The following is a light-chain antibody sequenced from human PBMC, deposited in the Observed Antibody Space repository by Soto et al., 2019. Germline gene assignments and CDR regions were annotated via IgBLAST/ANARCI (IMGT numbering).Light chain of an antibody. CDR2: GAS. J-gene: IGKJ1*01. CDR3: QQYGSSPTWT. CDR1: QSVSNNY. V-gene: IGKV3-20*01. Sequence: ESVLTQSPGTLSLSPGERATLSCRASQSVSNNYLAWYRQKPGQAPRLLIYGASTRATGIPDRFSGSGSGTEFTLTISRLEPEDSAVYFCQQYGSSPTWTFGQGTKVEIK.